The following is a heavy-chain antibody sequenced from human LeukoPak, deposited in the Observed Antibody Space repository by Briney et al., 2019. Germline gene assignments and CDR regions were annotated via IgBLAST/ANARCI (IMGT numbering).Heavy chain of an antibody. V-gene: IGHV4-34*01. D-gene: IGHD3-22*01. CDR1: GGSFSGYY. Sequence: SETLSLTCAVSGGSFSGYYWTWIRQPPGKGLEWIGEINHSGGANYNPSLKSRVTISLDTSKNQFSLKLSSVTAADTALYYCARGGDSSGYYYPVFDYWGQGTLVTVSS. J-gene: IGHJ4*02. CDR2: INHSGGA. CDR3: ARGGDSSGYYYPVFDY.